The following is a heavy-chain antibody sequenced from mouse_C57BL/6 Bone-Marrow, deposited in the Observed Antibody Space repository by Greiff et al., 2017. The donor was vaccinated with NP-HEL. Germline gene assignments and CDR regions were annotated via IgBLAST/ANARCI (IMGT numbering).Heavy chain of an antibody. J-gene: IGHJ3*01. Sequence: EVMLVESGGGLVQPGGSMKLSCAASGFTFSDAWMDWVRQSPEKGLEWVAEIRNKANNHATYYAESVKGRFTISRDDSKSSVYLQMNSLRAEDTGIYYCTRRTAQAIFAYWGQGTLVTVSA. V-gene: IGHV6-6*01. CDR1: GFTFSDAW. CDR2: IRNKANNHAT. CDR3: TRRTAQAIFAY. D-gene: IGHD3-2*02.